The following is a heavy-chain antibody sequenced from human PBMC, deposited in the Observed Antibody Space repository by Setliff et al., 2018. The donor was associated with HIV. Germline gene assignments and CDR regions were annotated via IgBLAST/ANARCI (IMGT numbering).Heavy chain of an antibody. CDR3: VIFYIVTPVDVRDY. J-gene: IGHJ4*02. CDR2: IHHSGST. Sequence: SETLSLTCGVSGDSVRKSNWWSWVRQTPGKGLEWIGEIHHSGSTNYNPSLESRVTISIDKSKNQFSLNVNSVTAADTAVYYCVIFYIVTPVDVRDYWGQGSLVTVSS. CDR1: GDSVRKSNW. D-gene: IGHD2-21*01. V-gene: IGHV4-4*02.